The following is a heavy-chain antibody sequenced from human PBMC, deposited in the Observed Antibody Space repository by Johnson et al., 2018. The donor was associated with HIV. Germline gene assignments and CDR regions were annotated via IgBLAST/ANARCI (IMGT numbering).Heavy chain of an antibody. CDR2: ISYDGSNK. CDR1: GFTFSSSA. V-gene: IGHV3-30-3*02. J-gene: IGHJ3*02. CDR3: AKFEGFITVNRVVGDAFDI. Sequence: QVQLVESGGGVVQPGRSLRLSCAASGFTFSSSAMHWVRQAPGKGLEWVAVISYDGSNKYYADSVTGRLTISRDNSKNTQYLQMNSLRAEDTAVYFCAKFEGFITVNRVVGDAFDIWGQGTMVSVSS. D-gene: IGHD3-10*01.